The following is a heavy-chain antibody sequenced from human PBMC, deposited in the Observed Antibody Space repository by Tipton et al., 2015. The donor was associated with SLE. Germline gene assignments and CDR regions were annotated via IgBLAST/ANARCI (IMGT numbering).Heavy chain of an antibody. CDR1: GYNFPGYG. Sequence: QVQLVQSGAEVKEPGASVKVSCKASGYNFPGYGISWVRQAPGQGLEWMGWISPYNGNTHYGQRLQGRLTMTTDTSTSTAYMELRSLRSDDPAVYYCAKEKGSGVGAFDYWGQGTLVTVSS. CDR2: ISPYNGNT. V-gene: IGHV1-18*01. J-gene: IGHJ4*02. D-gene: IGHD3-10*01. CDR3: AKEKGSGVGAFDY.